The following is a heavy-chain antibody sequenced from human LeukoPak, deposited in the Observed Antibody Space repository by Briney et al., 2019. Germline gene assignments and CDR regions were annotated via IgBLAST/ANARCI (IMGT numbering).Heavy chain of an antibody. CDR3: ARDRGYCSGGICYGSWFDS. J-gene: IGHJ5*01. CDR1: GFTYSSYS. CDR2: IGSTTV. Sequence: GGSLRLSCAASGFTYSSYSMNWVRQAPGKGLEWVSYIGSTTVYYADSVKGRFTISRDSAKNSLYLQMNSLRAEDTAVYYCARDRGYCSGGICYGSWFDSWGQGTLVTVSS. D-gene: IGHD2-15*01. V-gene: IGHV3-48*01.